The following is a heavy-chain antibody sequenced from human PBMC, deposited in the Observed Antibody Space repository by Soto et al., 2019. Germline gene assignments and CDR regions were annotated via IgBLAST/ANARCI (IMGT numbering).Heavy chain of an antibody. J-gene: IGHJ4*02. CDR2: IDTSGST. Sequence: QVQLQESGPGLVKPSETLSLTCTVSGASISSYYWSWIRQPAGKGLEWIGRIDTSGSTNCNPSLKSRVTMSEDTSKNQFSLKLNSVAAADTAVYYCARTRSPADPFDYWGQGTLVTVSS. CDR3: ARTRSPADPFDY. CDR1: GASISSYY. V-gene: IGHV4-4*07. D-gene: IGHD2-2*01.